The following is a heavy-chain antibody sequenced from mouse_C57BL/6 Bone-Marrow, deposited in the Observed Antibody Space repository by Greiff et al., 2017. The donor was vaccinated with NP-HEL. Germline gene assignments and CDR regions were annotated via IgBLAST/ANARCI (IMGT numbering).Heavy chain of an antibody. CDR2: IDPSDRYT. D-gene: IGHD1-1*01. Sequence: QVQLKQPGAELVRPGTSVKLSCKASGYTFTSYWMHWVKQRPGQGLEWIGVIDPSDRYTNYNQKFKGKATLTVDTSSSTAYMQLSSLTSEDSAVYYCARGGLFNTTVVATSYWYFDVWGTGTTVTVSS. J-gene: IGHJ1*03. CDR3: ARGGLFNTTVVATSYWYFDV. CDR1: GYTFTSYW. V-gene: IGHV1-59*01.